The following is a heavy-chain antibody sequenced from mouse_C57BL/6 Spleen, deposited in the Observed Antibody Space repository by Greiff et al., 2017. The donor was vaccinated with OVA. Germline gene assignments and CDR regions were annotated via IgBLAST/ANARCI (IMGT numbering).Heavy chain of an antibody. D-gene: IGHD1-1*01. CDR3: ARRYYGGFAY. V-gene: IGHV1-26*01. CDR1: GYTFTDYY. J-gene: IGHJ3*01. Sequence: EVQLQQSGPELVKPGASVKISCKASGYTFTDYYMNWVKQSHGKSLEWIGDINPNNGGTSYNQKFKGKATLTVDKSSSTAYMELRSLTSEDSAVYYCARRYYGGFAYWGQGTLVTVSA. CDR2: INPNNGGT.